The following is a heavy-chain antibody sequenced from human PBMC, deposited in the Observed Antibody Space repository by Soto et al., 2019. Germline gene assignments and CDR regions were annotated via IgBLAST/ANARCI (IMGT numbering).Heavy chain of an antibody. CDR3: ARQIYDSDTGPNFQYYFDS. CDR2: IDPSDSQT. V-gene: IGHV5-10-1*01. J-gene: IGHJ4*02. D-gene: IGHD3-22*01. CDR1: GYSFAGDW. Sequence: PGESLKISCKGSGYSFAGDWITWVRQKPWKGLEWMGRIDPSDSQTYYSPSFRGHVTISVTKSITTVFLQWSSLRASDTAMYYCARQIYDSDTGPNFQYYFDSWGQGTPVTVSS.